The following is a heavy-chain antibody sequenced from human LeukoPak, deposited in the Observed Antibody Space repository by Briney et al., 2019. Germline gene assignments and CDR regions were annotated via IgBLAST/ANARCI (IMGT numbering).Heavy chain of an antibody. CDR2: MNPNSGNT. Sequence: ASAKVSCKASGYTFTSYDINWVRQATGQGLEWMGWMNPNSGNTGYAQKFQGRVTMTRNTSISTAYMELSSLRSEDTAVYYCASSEGDMTVFDYWGQGTLVTVSS. D-gene: IGHD3-9*01. CDR3: ASSEGDMTVFDY. V-gene: IGHV1-8*01. J-gene: IGHJ4*02. CDR1: GYTFTSYD.